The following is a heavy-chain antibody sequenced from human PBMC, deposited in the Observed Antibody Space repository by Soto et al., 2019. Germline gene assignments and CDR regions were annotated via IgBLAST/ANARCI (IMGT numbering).Heavy chain of an antibody. Sequence: ASVKVSCKVSGYTLTELSMHWVRQAPGKGLEWMGGFDPEDGETIYAQKFQGRVTMTEDTSTDTAYMELSSLRSEDTAVYYCATVTGYYSYYYYYGMDFWGQGTTVTVSS. D-gene: IGHD3-9*01. CDR1: GYTLTELS. CDR3: ATVTGYYSYYYYYGMDF. V-gene: IGHV1-24*01. CDR2: FDPEDGET. J-gene: IGHJ6*02.